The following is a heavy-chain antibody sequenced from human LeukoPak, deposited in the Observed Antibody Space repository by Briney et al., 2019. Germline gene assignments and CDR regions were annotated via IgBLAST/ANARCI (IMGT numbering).Heavy chain of an antibody. CDR3: ATGAFGSPFEY. V-gene: IGHV4-59*01. J-gene: IGHJ4*02. D-gene: IGHD3-10*01. CDR1: GGSISSYY. Sequence: SETLSLTCTVSGGSISSYYWSWIRQPPGKGLEWIGYIYYSGSTNYNPSLKSRVTISVDTSKNQFSLKLGSVTAADTAVYYCATGAFGSPFEYWGQGTLVTVSS. CDR2: IYYSGST.